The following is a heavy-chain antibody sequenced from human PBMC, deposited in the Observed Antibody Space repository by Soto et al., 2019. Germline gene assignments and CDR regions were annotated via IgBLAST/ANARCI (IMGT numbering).Heavy chain of an antibody. V-gene: IGHV4-31*03. J-gene: IGHJ4*02. CDR1: GGSISSGGYY. Sequence: SETLSLTCTVSGGSISSGGYYWSWIRQHPGKGLEWIGYIYYSGSTYYNPSLKSRVTISVDTSKNQFSLKLSSVTAADTAVYYCARGGHLEPYSYGPTFDYWGQGTLVTVSS. D-gene: IGHD5-18*01. CDR2: IYYSGST. CDR3: ARGGHLEPYSYGPTFDY.